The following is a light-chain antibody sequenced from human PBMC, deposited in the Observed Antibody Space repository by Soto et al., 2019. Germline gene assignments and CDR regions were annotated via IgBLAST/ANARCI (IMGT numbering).Light chain of an antibody. CDR3: QVYGTSSMT. J-gene: IGKJ1*01. Sequence: ENVLTQSPDTLSLSPGERATLSCRASQTVTSGYLAWYQQKPGQAPRLLIYGVSTGATGITDRFSGSGSGTDFTLTISRLEPEDFAVYFCQVYGTSSMTFGQGTSVEFK. V-gene: IGKV3-20*01. CDR1: QTVTSGY. CDR2: GVS.